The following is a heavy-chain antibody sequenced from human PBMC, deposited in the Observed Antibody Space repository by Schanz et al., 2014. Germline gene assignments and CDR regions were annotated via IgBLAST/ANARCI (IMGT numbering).Heavy chain of an antibody. CDR1: GYTFTSYY. J-gene: IGHJ4*02. CDR2: INPSVGNT. V-gene: IGHV1-46*03. CDR3: ARDGEAAAGCDY. Sequence: QVQLVQSGAEVKKPGDSVKVSCEASGYTFTSYYIHWFRQAPGQGLEWMGLINPSVGNTNYAQKFRGRVTMTRDTSTSTVYMELSSLRSEDTAVYYCARDGEAAAGCDYWGQGTLVTVSS. D-gene: IGHD6-13*01.